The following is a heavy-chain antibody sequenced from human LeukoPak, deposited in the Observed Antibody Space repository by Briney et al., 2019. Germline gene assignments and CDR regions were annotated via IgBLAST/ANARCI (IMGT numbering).Heavy chain of an antibody. D-gene: IGHD3-10*01. J-gene: IGHJ4*02. CDR2: INPNSGDT. CDR3: SMYGSGTSFVDY. Sequence: ASGKVSCKASGYTFTGYYMHWVRQAPGQGLEWMGLINPNSGDTNYAQKFQGRITITRDTSISTAYMQMNNLSSADTAVYFCSMYGSGTSFVDYWGQGTLVTVSS. CDR1: GYTFTGYY. V-gene: IGHV1-2*02.